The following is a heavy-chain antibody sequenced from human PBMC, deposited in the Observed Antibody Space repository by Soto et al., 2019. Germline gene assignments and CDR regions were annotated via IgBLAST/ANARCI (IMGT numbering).Heavy chain of an antibody. CDR3: AKETTSSATRLDC. Sequence: EVQLLESGGGLVQPGGSLRLSCAASGFTFSNYAMSCVRQAPGKGLEWVSSISGSGGSTYYADSVKGRFTVSRDNSKKSVYQKINGLRIEDSAVYYCAKETTSSATRLDCGGQGTLVTVSS. D-gene: IGHD2-2*01. J-gene: IGHJ4*02. V-gene: IGHV3-23*01. CDR2: ISGSGGST. CDR1: GFTFSNYA.